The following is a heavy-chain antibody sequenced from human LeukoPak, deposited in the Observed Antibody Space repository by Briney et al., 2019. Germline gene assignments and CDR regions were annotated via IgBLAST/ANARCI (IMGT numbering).Heavy chain of an antibody. V-gene: IGHV1-8*01. D-gene: IGHD6-13*01. Sequence: ASVKVSCKASGYTFTSYDINWVRQATGQGLGWMGWMNPNSGKTGYAQKFQGRVTMTRNTSISTAYMELSSLRSEDTAVYYCARGPGIAAAEYYYYMDVWGKGTTVTVSS. CDR3: ARGPGIAAAEYYYYMDV. CDR1: GYTFTSYD. CDR2: MNPNSGKT. J-gene: IGHJ6*03.